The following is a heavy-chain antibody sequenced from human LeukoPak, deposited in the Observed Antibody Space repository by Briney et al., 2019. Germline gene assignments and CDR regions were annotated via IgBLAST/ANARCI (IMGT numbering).Heavy chain of an antibody. V-gene: IGHV3-11*01. J-gene: IGHJ4*02. D-gene: IGHD1-1*01. CDR3: ARNHPSRNDGWPLFDY. Sequence: WGSLRLSCTVSGCTFSNYYLSWIRQAPGKGLEWLSYIRSSGDVIFYADSVKGRFTISRDNAKNSLYLHMNSLRVEDTAVYFCARNHPSRNDGWPLFDYCGRGTLVTVSS. CDR2: IRSSGDVI. CDR1: GCTFSNYY.